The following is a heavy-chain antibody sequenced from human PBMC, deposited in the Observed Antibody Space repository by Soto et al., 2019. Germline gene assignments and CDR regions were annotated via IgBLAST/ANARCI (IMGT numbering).Heavy chain of an antibody. J-gene: IGHJ6*02. D-gene: IGHD6-19*01. CDR2: TYYRSKWYN. CDR1: GDSVSESSVS. Sequence: SQTLSLTCAISGDSVSESSVSWNWFRQSPSRGLEWLGRTYYRSKWYNDYAVSVKSRITINPDTSKNQFSLQLNSVTPEDTAVYYCAREFSGWDRYYYYGMDVWGQGTTVTVSS. V-gene: IGHV6-1*01. CDR3: AREFSGWDRYYYYGMDV.